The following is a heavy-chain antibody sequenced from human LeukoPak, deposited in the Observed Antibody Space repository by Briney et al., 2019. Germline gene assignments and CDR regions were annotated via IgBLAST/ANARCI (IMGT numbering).Heavy chain of an antibody. CDR1: GGSISSGGYY. V-gene: IGHV4-31*03. CDR2: IYYSGST. J-gene: IGHJ4*02. Sequence: SQTLSLTCTVSGGSISSGGYYWSWIRQHPGKGLEWIGYIYYSGSTNYNPSLKSRVTISVDTSKNQFSLKLSSVTAADTAVYYCARASLATILFDYWGQGTLVTVSS. CDR3: ARASLATILFDY. D-gene: IGHD5-24*01.